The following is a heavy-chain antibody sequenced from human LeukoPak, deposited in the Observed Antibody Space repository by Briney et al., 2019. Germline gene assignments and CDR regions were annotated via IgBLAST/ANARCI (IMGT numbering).Heavy chain of an antibody. CDR2: ISYDGSNK. Sequence: PGGCLRLSCAASGFTFSSYAMHWVRQAPGKGLEWVAVISYDGSNKYYADSVKRRFTTSRHNSKHTLYLQMNSLRAEDTAVYYCARHRDHLALIVVVPAAVHYWGQGTLVPVSS. CDR1: GFTFSSYA. CDR3: ARHRDHLALIVVVPAAVHY. J-gene: IGHJ4*02. D-gene: IGHD2-2*01. V-gene: IGHV3-30-3*01.